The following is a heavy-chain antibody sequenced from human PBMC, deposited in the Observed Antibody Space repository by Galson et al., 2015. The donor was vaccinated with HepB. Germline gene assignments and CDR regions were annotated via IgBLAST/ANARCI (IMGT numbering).Heavy chain of an antibody. CDR2: ISHNRGTI. CDR1: GFTFDDYA. CDR3: ARTRASSGWYYDAFDI. D-gene: IGHD6-19*01. V-gene: IGHV3-9*01. Sequence: SLRLSCAASGFTFDDYAMHWVRQAPGKGLEWVSGISHNRGTIDCADSVRGRFTISRDNAKNSLYLQLNSLRVEDTALYYCARTRASSGWYYDAFDIWGQGTMVTVSS. J-gene: IGHJ3*02.